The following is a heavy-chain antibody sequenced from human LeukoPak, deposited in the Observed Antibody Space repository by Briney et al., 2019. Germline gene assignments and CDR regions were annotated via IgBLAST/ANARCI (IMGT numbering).Heavy chain of an antibody. D-gene: IGHD4-17*01. CDR2: IRYDGSNK. CDR1: GFTFSSYG. J-gene: IGHJ4*02. CDR3: VKKGQADDYGNPD. Sequence: GGSLRLSCAASGFTFSSYGMHWVRQAPGKGLEWVAFIRYDGSNKYYADSVKGRFTISRDNSKNTLYLQMNNLRADDTAVYYCVKKGQADDYGNPDWGQGALVTVS. V-gene: IGHV3-30*02.